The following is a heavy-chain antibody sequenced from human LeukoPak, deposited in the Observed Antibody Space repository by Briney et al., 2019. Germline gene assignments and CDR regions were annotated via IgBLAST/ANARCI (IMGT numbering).Heavy chain of an antibody. CDR2: IYYTHNA. CDR3: ARQLDTSGDYAGFFDS. J-gene: IGHJ4*02. Sequence: PSKTLSLTCTVSGVSISGSSYYWASIRQPPGKGLEWIASIYYTHNAFYNWSLKNRVTILVDTSKNQFSLDGDSVTATDTAMYYCARQLDTSGDYAGFFDSWGQGALVTVSS. D-gene: IGHD3-9*01. CDR1: GVSISGSSYY. V-gene: IGHV4-39*01.